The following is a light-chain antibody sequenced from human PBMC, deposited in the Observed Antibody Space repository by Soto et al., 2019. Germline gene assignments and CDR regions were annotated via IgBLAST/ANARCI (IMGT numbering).Light chain of an antibody. V-gene: IGLV2-14*01. CDR3: SSYTSSSPR. CDR2: DVR. J-gene: IGLJ3*02. Sequence: QSALTRPASVSGSPGQSITISCTGTSSDVGGYNYVSWYQQHPGKALKLMIYDVRNRPSGVSTCFSGSQSGNTDSLTISGFHAQVETNYYCSSYTSSSPRFGRGTKLTVL. CDR1: SSDVGGYNY.